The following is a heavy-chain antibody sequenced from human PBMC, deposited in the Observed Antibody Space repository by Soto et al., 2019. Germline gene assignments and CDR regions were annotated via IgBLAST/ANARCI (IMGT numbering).Heavy chain of an antibody. V-gene: IGHV3-23*01. D-gene: IGHD2-21*02. CDR2: FRTGGDDGTT. Sequence: GGSLRLSCAASGFTFSSYSMSWVRQAPGKGLEWVSGFRTGGDDGTTYYADSVKGRFTISRDNSKNTLFLQMNSLRAEDTAIYCAATQVNTGTASQSFDYWGQGTLVTISS. CDR1: GFTFSSYS. CDR3: ATQVNTGTASQSFDY. J-gene: IGHJ4*02.